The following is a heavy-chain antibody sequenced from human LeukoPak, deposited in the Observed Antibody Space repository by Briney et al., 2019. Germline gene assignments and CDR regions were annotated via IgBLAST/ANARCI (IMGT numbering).Heavy chain of an antibody. CDR2: ISGSGDST. CDR3: ASHLSWGFDP. Sequence: GGSLRLSCAASGFTFSSYAMSWVRQAPGKGLEWVSAISGSGDSTSYADSVKGRFTISRDNAKNSLYLQMNSLRAEDTAVYYCASHLSWGFDPWGQGTLVTVSS. D-gene: IGHD3-16*01. J-gene: IGHJ5*02. V-gene: IGHV3-23*01. CDR1: GFTFSSYA.